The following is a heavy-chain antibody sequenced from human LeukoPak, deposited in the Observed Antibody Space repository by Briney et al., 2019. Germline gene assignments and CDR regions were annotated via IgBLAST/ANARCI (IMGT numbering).Heavy chain of an antibody. D-gene: IGHD2-21*02. Sequence: ASVKVSCTASGYTFTGYYMHWVRQAPGQGLEWMGRINPNSGGTNYAQKFQGRVTMTRDTSISTVYMELSRLRSDDTAVYYCTRGLYSGDWEVDCWGQGTLVTVSS. V-gene: IGHV1-2*06. J-gene: IGHJ4*02. CDR2: INPNSGGT. CDR1: GYTFTGYY. CDR3: TRGLYSGDWEVDC.